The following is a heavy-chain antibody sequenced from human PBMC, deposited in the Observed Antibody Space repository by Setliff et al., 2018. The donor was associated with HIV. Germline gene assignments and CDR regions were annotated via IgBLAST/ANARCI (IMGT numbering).Heavy chain of an antibody. CDR3: ARHASGDSVSPISYWFDP. CDR1: GGSISSFNW. Sequence: SETLSLTCDVSGGSISSFNWWSWVRQSPGKGLEWIGEIYHTGSTNYSPSLKSRVTISIDTSKNQFSLKLSSVTAADTAVYFCARHASGDSVSPISYWFDPWGQGTLVTVSS. V-gene: IGHV4-4*02. CDR2: IYHTGST. D-gene: IGHD4-17*01. J-gene: IGHJ5*02.